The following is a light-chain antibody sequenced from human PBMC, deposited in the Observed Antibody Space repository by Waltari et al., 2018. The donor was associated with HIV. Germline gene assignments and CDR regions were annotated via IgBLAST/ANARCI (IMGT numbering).Light chain of an antibody. CDR2: DNN. CDR1: PSNLGSNF. CDR3: GTWDSSLSVGV. V-gene: IGLV1-51*01. Sequence: QSVLTPPPSVSATPGQPVPIPCPCVPSNLGSNFVSWFQQLPGTAPKLLIFDNNQRPSGIPDRFSGSKSGASATLHITGLQTGDEAEYYCGTWDSSLSVGVFGGGTKVTVL. J-gene: IGLJ3*02.